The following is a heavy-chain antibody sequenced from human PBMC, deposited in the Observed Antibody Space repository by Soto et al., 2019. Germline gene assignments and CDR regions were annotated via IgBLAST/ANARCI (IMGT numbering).Heavy chain of an antibody. CDR3: ARQIYDSDTGPNFQYYSDS. V-gene: IGHV5-10-1*01. D-gene: IGHD3-22*01. Sequence: RGESLKISCKGSGYSFAGYWITWVRQKPGKGLEWMGRIDPSDSQTYYSPSFRGHVTISVTKSITTVFLQWSSLRASGTAMYYCARQIYDSDTGPNFQYYSDSSGQGTTGTVSS. CDR1: GYSFAGYW. CDR2: IDPSDSQT. J-gene: IGHJ4*02.